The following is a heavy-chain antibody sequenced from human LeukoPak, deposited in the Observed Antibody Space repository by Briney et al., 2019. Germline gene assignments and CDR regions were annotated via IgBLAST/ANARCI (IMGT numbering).Heavy chain of an antibody. V-gene: IGHV4-34*01. J-gene: IGHJ4*02. CDR3: ARENYYDSSGYDY. D-gene: IGHD3-22*01. Sequence: SETLSLTCAVYGGSFSGYYWSWIRQPPGKGLEWIGEINHSGSTNYNPSLKSRVTISVDTSKNQFSLKLSSVTAADTAVYYCARENYYDSSGYDYWGQGTLVTVSS. CDR1: GGSFSGYY. CDR2: INHSGST.